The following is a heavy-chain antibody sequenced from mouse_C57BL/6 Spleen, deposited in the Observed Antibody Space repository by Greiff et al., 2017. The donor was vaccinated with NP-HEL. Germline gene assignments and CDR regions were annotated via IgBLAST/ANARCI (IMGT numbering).Heavy chain of an antibody. Sequence: EVHLVESGGGLVQPGGSLSLSCAASGFTFTDYYMSWVRQPPGKALEWLGFIRNKANGYTTEYSASVKGRFTISRDNSQSILYLQMNALRAEDSATYYCARYKGSPYWYFDVWGTGTTVTVSS. CDR2: IRNKANGYTT. CDR1: GFTFTDYY. J-gene: IGHJ1*03. CDR3: ARYKGSPYWYFDV. V-gene: IGHV7-3*01.